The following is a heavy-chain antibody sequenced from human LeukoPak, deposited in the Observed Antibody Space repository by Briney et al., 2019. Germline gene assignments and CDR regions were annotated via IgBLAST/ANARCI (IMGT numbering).Heavy chain of an antibody. V-gene: IGHV1-8*01. Sequence: ASVKVSCKASGYTFTSYDINWVRQASGQGPAWMGWMNPNSGDTGYAQKFQGRVTMTRSTTTSTAYMELSSLRSEDTAVYFCARPRSAYYDSSGYDLWGQGTLVTVSS. J-gene: IGHJ4*02. CDR3: ARPRSAYYDSSGYDL. D-gene: IGHD3-22*01. CDR1: GYTFTSYD. CDR2: MNPNSGDT.